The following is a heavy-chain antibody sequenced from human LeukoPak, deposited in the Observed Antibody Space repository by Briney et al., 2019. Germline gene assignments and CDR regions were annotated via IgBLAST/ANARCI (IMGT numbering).Heavy chain of an antibody. CDR2: MDPNSGNT. V-gene: IGHV1-8*01. Sequence: GASVKVSCKASGYTFTSYDINWVRQATGQGLEWMGWMDPNSGNTGYAQKFQGRVTMTRNTSISTAYMELSSLRSEDTAVYYCARGGYCSSTSCIDYWGQGTLVTVSS. D-gene: IGHD2-2*01. J-gene: IGHJ4*02. CDR3: ARGGYCSSTSCIDY. CDR1: GYTFTSYD.